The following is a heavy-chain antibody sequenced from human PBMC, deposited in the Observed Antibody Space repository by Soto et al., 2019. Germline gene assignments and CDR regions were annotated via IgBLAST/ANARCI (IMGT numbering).Heavy chain of an antibody. V-gene: IGHV4-59*01. CDR1: GGSISSYY. Sequence: PSETLSLTCTVSGGSISSYYWSWIRQPPGKGLEWIGYIYYSGSTNYNPSLKSRVTISVDTSKNQFSLKLSSVTAADTAVYYCAKGYEQEGDPSGYWRRGTLVTVSS. CDR3: AKGYEQEGDPSGY. CDR2: IYYSGST. J-gene: IGHJ1*01. D-gene: IGHD2-21*01.